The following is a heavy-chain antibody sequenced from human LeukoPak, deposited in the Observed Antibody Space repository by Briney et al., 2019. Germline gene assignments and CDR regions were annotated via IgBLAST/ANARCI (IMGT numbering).Heavy chain of an antibody. CDR3: ARQLLAAAGNGIDY. V-gene: IGHV4-39*01. D-gene: IGHD6-13*01. J-gene: IGHJ4*02. CDR1: GFTFSDYY. CDR2: IYYSGSP. Sequence: MSGGSLRLSCAASGFTFSDYYMSWIRQPPGKGLEWIGSIYYSGSPYYNPSLKSRVTISVDTSKKQFSLKLSSVTAADTAVYYCARQLLAAAGNGIDYWGQGTLVTVSS.